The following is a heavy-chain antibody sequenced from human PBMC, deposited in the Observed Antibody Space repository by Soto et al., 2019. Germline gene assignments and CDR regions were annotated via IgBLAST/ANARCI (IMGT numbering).Heavy chain of an antibody. D-gene: IGHD3-3*01. Sequence: VGSLRLSCAASGFTFSSYAMSWVRQAPGKGLEWVSAISGSGGSTYYADSVKGRFTISRDNSKNTLYLQMNSLRAEDTAVYYCAKSHEFGVVILYYFDYWGQGTLVTVSS. CDR3: AKSHEFGVVILYYFDY. CDR2: ISGSGGST. CDR1: GFTFSSYA. J-gene: IGHJ4*02. V-gene: IGHV3-23*01.